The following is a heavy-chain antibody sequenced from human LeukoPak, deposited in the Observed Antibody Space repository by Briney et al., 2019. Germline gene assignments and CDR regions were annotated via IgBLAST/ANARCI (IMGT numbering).Heavy chain of an antibody. CDR1: GFTFSSYA. CDR3: AKHGYCSGISCFFDF. J-gene: IGHJ4*02. D-gene: IGHD2-2*03. V-gene: IGHV3-23*01. Sequence: GRSLRLSCAASGFTFSSYAISWVRQAPGKGLEWVSAIRGRGPYTFYTDSVKGRFTISRDSSKNTLYLQMNSLRAEDTALYYCAKHGYCSGISCFFDFWGQGALVTVSS. CDR2: IRGRGPYT.